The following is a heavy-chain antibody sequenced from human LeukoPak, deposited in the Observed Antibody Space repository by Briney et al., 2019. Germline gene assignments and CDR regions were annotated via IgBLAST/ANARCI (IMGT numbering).Heavy chain of an antibody. J-gene: IGHJ5*02. CDR1: GGSISSSNW. Sequence: SGTLSLTCAVSGGSISSSNWWTWIRQPPGKGLEWIGSIYHSGSTYYNPSLKSRVTISVDTSKNQFSLKLSSVTAADTAVYYCARGGSGSYYQRGWFDPWGQGTLVTVSS. D-gene: IGHD3-10*01. CDR2: IYHSGST. V-gene: IGHV4-4*02. CDR3: ARGGSGSYYQRGWFDP.